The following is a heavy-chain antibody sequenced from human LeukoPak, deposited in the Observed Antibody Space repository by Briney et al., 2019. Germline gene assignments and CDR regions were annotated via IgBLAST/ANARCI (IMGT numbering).Heavy chain of an antibody. CDR1: GYTLTELS. V-gene: IGHV1-24*01. Sequence: ASVKVSCKVSGYTLTELSMHWVRQAPGKGLEWMGGFDPEDGETIYAQKFQGRVTMTEDTSTDTAYMELSSLRSEDTAVYYCATGVGITMVRGANDYWGQGTLVTVSS. CDR2: FDPEDGET. J-gene: IGHJ4*02. CDR3: ATGVGITMVRGANDY. D-gene: IGHD3-10*01.